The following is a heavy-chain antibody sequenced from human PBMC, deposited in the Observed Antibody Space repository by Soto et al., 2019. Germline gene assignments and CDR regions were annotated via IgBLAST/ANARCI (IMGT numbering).Heavy chain of an antibody. V-gene: IGHV4-39*01. CDR3: AKLHCITNNCVPLDP. J-gene: IGHJ5*02. CDR1: GGSISETGYY. CDR2: IYYSGST. Sequence: PSETLSLTCTVSGGSISETGYYWGWIRQPPGKGLEWIGNIYYSGSTDYNPSLKSRVTISVDTSKNQFSLKLSSVAAADTAVYYCAKLHCITNNCVPLDPWGQGTLVTVS. D-gene: IGHD3-10*01.